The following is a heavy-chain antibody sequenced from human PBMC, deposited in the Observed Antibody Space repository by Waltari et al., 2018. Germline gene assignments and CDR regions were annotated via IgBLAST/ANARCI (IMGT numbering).Heavy chain of an antibody. D-gene: IGHD3-22*01. CDR3: ARDYCDRTNCHGMDV. Sequence: QVQLVESGGGVVQPGGSLRLSCAASQFPFSSYARHWVRQGPGKGLEWVAVISYNKRNIYYVDSVKGRFTISRDNSKKMLYLQMNSLRAEDTAIYYCARDYCDRTNCHGMDVWGQGTTVTVSS. J-gene: IGHJ6*02. CDR1: QFPFSSYA. V-gene: IGHV3-30*04. CDR2: ISYNKRNI.